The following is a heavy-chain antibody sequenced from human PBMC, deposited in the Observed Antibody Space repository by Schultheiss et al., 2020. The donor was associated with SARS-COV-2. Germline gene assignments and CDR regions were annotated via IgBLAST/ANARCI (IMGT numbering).Heavy chain of an antibody. CDR2: ISYDGSNK. CDR3: AREEYAQWLANSENTGYYYYGMDV. V-gene: IGHV3-30*03. D-gene: IGHD6-19*01. J-gene: IGHJ6*02. CDR1: GFTFSSYG. Sequence: GGSLRLSCAASGFTFSSYGMHWVRQAPGKGLEWVAVISYDGSNKYYADSVKGRFTISRDNSKNTLYLQMNSLRAEDTAVYYCAREEYAQWLANSENTGYYYYGMDVWGQGTTVTVSS.